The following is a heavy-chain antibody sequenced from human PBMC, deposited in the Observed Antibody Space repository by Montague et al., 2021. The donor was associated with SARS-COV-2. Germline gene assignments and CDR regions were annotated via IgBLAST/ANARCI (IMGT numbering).Heavy chain of an antibody. J-gene: IGHJ4*02. D-gene: IGHD3-3*01. V-gene: IGHV4-39*01. Sequence: SETLSLTCTVSGASISSRSYYWGWIRQPPGKGLEWIGFKYYSGSTYYNPTLKSRVTISVYTSKNQFSLKLSSVAAADTAVYYCAALPSRITIFGVVQGYYFDDWGQGTLVTVSS. CDR3: AALPSRITIFGVVQGYYFDD. CDR1: GASISSRSYY. CDR2: KYYSGST.